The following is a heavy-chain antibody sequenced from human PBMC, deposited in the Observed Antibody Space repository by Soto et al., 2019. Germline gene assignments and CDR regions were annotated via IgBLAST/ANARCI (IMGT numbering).Heavy chain of an antibody. CDR2: IFYTGTT. J-gene: IGHJ5*02. CDR1: GGSINYNSYY. CDR3: VRLVVVAPVANA. D-gene: IGHD2-2*01. V-gene: IGHV4-39*02. Sequence: SETLSLTCSVSGGSINYNSYYWGWIRQPPGKGLEWVGGIFYTGTTYYSPSLKDRVTISVDTSKNSFSLNLTSVTAADTAVYFCVRLVVVAPVANAWGQGTLVTVSS.